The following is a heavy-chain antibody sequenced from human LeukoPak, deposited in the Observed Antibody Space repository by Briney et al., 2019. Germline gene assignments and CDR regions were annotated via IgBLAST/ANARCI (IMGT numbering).Heavy chain of an antibody. CDR2: IYYSGST. Sequence: SETLSLTCTVSGGSISSGDYYWSWIRQPPGKGLEWIGYIYYSGSTYYNPSLKSRVTRSVDTSKNQFSLKLSSVTAADTAVYYCARDLVYDFWSGYIDYWGQGTLVTVSS. CDR1: GGSISSGDYY. D-gene: IGHD3-3*01. V-gene: IGHV4-30-4*08. CDR3: ARDLVYDFWSGYIDY. J-gene: IGHJ4*02.